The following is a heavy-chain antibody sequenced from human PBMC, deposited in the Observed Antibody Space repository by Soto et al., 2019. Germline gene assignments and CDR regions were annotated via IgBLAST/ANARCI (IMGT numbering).Heavy chain of an antibody. CDR1: GFTFSSYA. V-gene: IGHV3-23*01. J-gene: IGHJ4*02. CDR3: AKAFGAAAGPTLFDY. D-gene: IGHD6-13*01. Sequence: GGSLRLSCAASGFTFSSYAMSWVRQAPGKGLEWVSAISGSGGSTYYADSVKGRFTISRDNSKNTLYLQMNSLRAEDTAVYYGAKAFGAAAGPTLFDYWGQGTLVTVSS. CDR2: ISGSGGST.